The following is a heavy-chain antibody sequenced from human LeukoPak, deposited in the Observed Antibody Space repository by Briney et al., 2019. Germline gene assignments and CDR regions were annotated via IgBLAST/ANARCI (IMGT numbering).Heavy chain of an antibody. D-gene: IGHD3-22*01. Sequence: PSETLSLTCAVYGGPFSGYYWSWIRQPPGKGLEWIGEINHSGSTNYNPSLKSRVTISVDTSKNQFSLKLSSVTAADTAVYYCAREPGDYYDSSGYYYWGQGTLVTVSS. J-gene: IGHJ4*02. CDR1: GGPFSGYY. CDR3: AREPGDYYDSSGYYY. V-gene: IGHV4-34*01. CDR2: INHSGST.